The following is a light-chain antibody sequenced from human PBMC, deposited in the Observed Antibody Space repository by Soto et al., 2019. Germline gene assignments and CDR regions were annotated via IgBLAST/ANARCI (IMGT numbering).Light chain of an antibody. J-gene: IGKJ2*01. Sequence: DIPMTQSPSSLSASVGDRVTITCRASQYISRYLNWYQQKAGKGPKLLIHTTSSLQSGVPSRFSGSESGTDFTLTISSLQPEDVATYDCQQSYSIPRTFGQGTTLEIK. CDR1: QYISRY. CDR2: TTS. V-gene: IGKV1-39*01. CDR3: QQSYSIPRT.